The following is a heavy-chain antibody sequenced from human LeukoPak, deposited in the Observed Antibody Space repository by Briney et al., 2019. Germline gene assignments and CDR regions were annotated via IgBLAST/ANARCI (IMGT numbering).Heavy chain of an antibody. V-gene: IGHV4-38-2*02. CDR3: ARVGVKGAITYYYYMDV. D-gene: IGHD1-26*01. Sequence: PSETLSLTCTVSGYSISSGYYWAWIRQPPGKGLEWIGTIYHSGSTYYNPSLKSRVTISVDTSKNQFSLKLSSVTAADTAVYYCARVGVKGAITYYYYMDVWGKGTTVTISS. CDR1: GYSISSGYY. J-gene: IGHJ6*03. CDR2: IYHSGST.